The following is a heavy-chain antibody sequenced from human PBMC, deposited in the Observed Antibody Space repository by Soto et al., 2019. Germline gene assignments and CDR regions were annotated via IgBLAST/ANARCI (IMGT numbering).Heavy chain of an antibody. Sequence: GGSLRLSCAASGFTFSSYAMSWVRQAPGKGLEWVSAISGSGGSTYYADSVKGRFTISRDNSKNTLYLQMNSLRAEDTAVYYCAKADSTPDDFWSGYLFDYWGQGTLVTVSS. CDR2: ISGSGGST. CDR3: AKADSTPDDFWSGYLFDY. V-gene: IGHV3-23*01. D-gene: IGHD3-3*01. CDR1: GFTFSSYA. J-gene: IGHJ4*02.